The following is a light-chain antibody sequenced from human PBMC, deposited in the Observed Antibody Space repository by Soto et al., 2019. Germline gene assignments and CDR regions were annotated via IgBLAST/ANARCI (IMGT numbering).Light chain of an antibody. V-gene: IGKV1-39*01. J-gene: IGKJ1*01. CDR1: QSISSY. Sequence: DIQMTQSPSSLSASVGDRLTITCRASQSISSYLNWYQQKPGKAPKLLIYAASSLQSGVPSRFSGSGSGTDFTLTISSLQPEDFATYYCQQSYNTPRTFGPRTKVDSK. CDR3: QQSYNTPRT. CDR2: AAS.